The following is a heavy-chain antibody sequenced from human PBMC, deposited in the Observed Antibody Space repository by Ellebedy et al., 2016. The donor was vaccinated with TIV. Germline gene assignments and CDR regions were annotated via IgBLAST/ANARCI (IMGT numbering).Heavy chain of an antibody. D-gene: IGHD4-17*01. CDR2: INPNSGDT. V-gene: IGHV1-2*02. Sequence: ASVKVSCKASGFTFTGYYMHWVRQAPGQGLGWVGWINPNSGDTSYAPKFQGRVSLTRDTSITTAYMELSSLKSDDSAVYYCVRVRLSTVTTMNFWGQGTLVSVSA. CDR1: GFTFTGYY. CDR3: VRVRLSTVTTMNF. J-gene: IGHJ4*02.